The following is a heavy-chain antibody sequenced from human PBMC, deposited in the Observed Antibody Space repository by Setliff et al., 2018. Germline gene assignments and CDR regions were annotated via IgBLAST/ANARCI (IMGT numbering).Heavy chain of an antibody. D-gene: IGHD3-16*01. Sequence: PGESLKISCKGSGYSFTSYWIGWVRQMPGKGLEWMGVVFPVDSDTRYSPSFQGQVTTSADKSISTAYLQWSSLKASDTPIYYCARLGRYDAFDIWGQGTVVTVSS. CDR2: VFPVDSDT. J-gene: IGHJ3*02. CDR3: ARLGRYDAFDI. CDR1: GYSFTSYW. V-gene: IGHV5-51*01.